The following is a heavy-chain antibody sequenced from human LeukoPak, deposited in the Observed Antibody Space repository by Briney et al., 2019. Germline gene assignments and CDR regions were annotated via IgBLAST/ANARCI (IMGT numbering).Heavy chain of an antibody. CDR3: AKLPYGSGSYYNGYVDY. Sequence: GGSLRLSCAASGFTFSSYGMHWVRQAPGKGLEWVAFIRYDGSNKYYADSVKGRFTISRDNSKNTLYLQMNSLRAEDTAVYYCAKLPYGSGSYYNGYVDYWGQGTLVTVSS. D-gene: IGHD3-10*01. J-gene: IGHJ4*02. CDR1: GFTFSSYG. V-gene: IGHV3-30*02. CDR2: IRYDGSNK.